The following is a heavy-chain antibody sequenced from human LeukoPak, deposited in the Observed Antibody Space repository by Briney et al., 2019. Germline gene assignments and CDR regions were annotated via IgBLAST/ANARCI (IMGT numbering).Heavy chain of an antibody. CDR1: GASISSYY. D-gene: IGHD3-10*01. J-gene: IGHJ4*02. Sequence: SETLSLTCTVSGASISSYYWSWIRQPAGKGLEWIGRIYITGNTNYNPSLKSRVTMSVDTSKNQFSLNPNSVTAADTAVYYCARGTRGRITMVRGVIITPVFDYWGQGTLVTVSS. V-gene: IGHV4-4*07. CDR3: ARGTRGRITMVRGVIITPVFDY. CDR2: IYITGNT.